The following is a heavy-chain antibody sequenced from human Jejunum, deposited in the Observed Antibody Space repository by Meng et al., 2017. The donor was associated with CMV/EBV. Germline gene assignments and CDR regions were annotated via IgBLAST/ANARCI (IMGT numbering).Heavy chain of an antibody. CDR3: AKGSRWVDP. Sequence: LRLSCEASGFTFRSDSMTWVRQAPGKGLEWVSVVCTDRSKKYYADSVRGRFTIFRDDSNNRVYLQMNSLRVDDTAVYYCAKGSRWVDPWGQGTLVTVSS. D-gene: IGHD2-2*01. V-gene: IGHV3-23*03. CDR2: VCTDRSKK. CDR1: GFTFRSDS. J-gene: IGHJ5*02.